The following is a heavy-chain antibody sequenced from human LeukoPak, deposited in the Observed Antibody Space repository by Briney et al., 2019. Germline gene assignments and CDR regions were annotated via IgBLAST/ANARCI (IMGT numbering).Heavy chain of an antibody. D-gene: IGHD3-22*01. CDR2: IYPGDSDT. CDR3: ARLSMIDTFDI. CDR1: GHSFTSYW. V-gene: IGHV5-51*01. J-gene: IGHJ3*02. Sequence: GESLKISCKGSGHSFTSYWIGWVRQMPGKGLEWMGIIYPGDSDTKYSPSFQDQVTISADKSINTAYLHWRSLKASDTAMYYCARLSMIDTFDIWGLGTVVTVSS.